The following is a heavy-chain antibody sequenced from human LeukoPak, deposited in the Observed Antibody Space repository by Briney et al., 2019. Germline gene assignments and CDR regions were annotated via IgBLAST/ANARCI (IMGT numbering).Heavy chain of an antibody. CDR1: GFTFSSYN. CDR3: ARTGPLEYSGYDGRAFDI. J-gene: IGHJ3*02. CDR2: ISRSSSTI. Sequence: GGSLRLSCAASGFTFSSYNMNWVRQAPGKGLEWVSYISRSSSTIYYADSVKGRFTISRDNAKNSLYLQMNSLRDEDAAVYYCARTGPLEYSGYDGRAFDIWGQGAMVTVSS. V-gene: IGHV3-48*02. D-gene: IGHD5-12*01.